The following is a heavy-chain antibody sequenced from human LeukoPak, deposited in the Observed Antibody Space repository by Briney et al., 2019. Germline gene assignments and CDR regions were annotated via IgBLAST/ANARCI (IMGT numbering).Heavy chain of an antibody. CDR2: INPNSGGT. V-gene: IGHV1-2*02. J-gene: IGHJ4*02. CDR1: GYTFSGYY. Sequence: ASVKVSCKASGYTFSGYYMHWVRQAPGQGLEWVGWINPNSGGTNYAQKFQGRVAMTRDTSISTAYMELSRLLSGDTAVYYCARGKTMVYCGGDCYRFDNWGQGTLVTVSS. CDR3: ARGKTMVYCGGDCYRFDN. D-gene: IGHD2-21*02.